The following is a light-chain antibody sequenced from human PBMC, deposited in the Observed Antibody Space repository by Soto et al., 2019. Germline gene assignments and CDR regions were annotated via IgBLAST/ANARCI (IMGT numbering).Light chain of an antibody. CDR3: QQYHRYST. CDR2: DVS. J-gene: IGKJ1*01. V-gene: IGKV1-5*01. Sequence: DIQMTQAPSTLSASVGDRVTITCRASQNINAWLAWYQQKPGKAPKLLIYDVSTLHSGVPSRFSGSASGTEFTLTLHNLESDDFATYYCQQYHRYSTFGQGTRVHI. CDR1: QNINAW.